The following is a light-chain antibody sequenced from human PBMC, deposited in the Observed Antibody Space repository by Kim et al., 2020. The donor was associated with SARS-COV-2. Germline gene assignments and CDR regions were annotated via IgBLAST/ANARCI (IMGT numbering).Light chain of an antibody. CDR2: ELD. J-gene: IGLJ2*01. V-gene: IGLV2-8*01. Sequence: QSVLTQPPSASGPPGQSVAISCTGTSSDVGAYNYVSWYQQHPGKAPKLMIYELDKRPSGVPDRFSGSKSGNTASLTVSGLQAEDEADYYCSSYAGSNNVVFGGGTQLTVL. CDR1: SSDVGAYNY. CDR3: SSYAGSNNVV.